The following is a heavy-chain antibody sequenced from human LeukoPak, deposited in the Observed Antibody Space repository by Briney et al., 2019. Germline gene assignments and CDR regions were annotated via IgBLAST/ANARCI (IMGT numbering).Heavy chain of an antibody. D-gene: IGHD3-10*01. CDR2: IYHSGTT. CDR1: DYSITSDYY. J-gene: IGHJ5*02. V-gene: IGHV4-38-2*02. Sequence: ETLSLTCAVSDYSITSDYYWGWIRQPPGKGLEWIGSIYHSGTTDYNPSLKSRATISVDTSKNQFSLKLTSVTAADTAVYYCAREGSTSGTNWFDPWGQGNLVTVSS. CDR3: AREGSTSGTNWFDP.